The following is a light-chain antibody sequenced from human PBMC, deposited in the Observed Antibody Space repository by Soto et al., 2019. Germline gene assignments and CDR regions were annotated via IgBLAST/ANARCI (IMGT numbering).Light chain of an antibody. CDR2: EVS. Sequence: QSALTQPPSASWSPGQSVTIPCTGTSSDVGGYNSVSWYQQHPGKVPKLMIYEVSKRPSGVPDRFSGSKSGNTASLTVSGLQAEDEADYYCSSYAGSNNLVFGGGTKLTVL. J-gene: IGLJ2*01. V-gene: IGLV2-8*01. CDR1: SSDVGGYNS. CDR3: SSYAGSNNLV.